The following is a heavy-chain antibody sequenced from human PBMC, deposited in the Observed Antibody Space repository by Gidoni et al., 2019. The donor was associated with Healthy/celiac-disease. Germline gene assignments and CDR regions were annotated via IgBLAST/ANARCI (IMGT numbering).Heavy chain of an antibody. Sequence: QVQLVESGGGVVQPGRSLRLSCAASGFTFSSYGMHWARQAPGKGLEWVAVIWYDGSNKYYADSVKGRFTISRDNSKNTLYLQMNSLRAEDTAVYYCARAIDAFDIWGQGTMVTVSS. J-gene: IGHJ3*02. CDR1: GFTFSSYG. V-gene: IGHV3-33*01. CDR2: IWYDGSNK. CDR3: ARAIDAFDI.